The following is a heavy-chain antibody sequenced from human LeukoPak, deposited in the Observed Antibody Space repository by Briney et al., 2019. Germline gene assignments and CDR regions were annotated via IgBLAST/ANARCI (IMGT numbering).Heavy chain of an antibody. Sequence: GGSLRLSCAASGFTVSSNYMSWVRQAPGKGLEWVSVIYSGGSTYYADSVKGRFTISRDNSKNTLYLQMNSLRAEDTAVYYCVSCSGGSCYHFDYWGQGTLVTVSS. D-gene: IGHD2-15*01. J-gene: IGHJ4*02. CDR1: GFTVSSNY. CDR3: VSCSGGSCYHFDY. V-gene: IGHV3-53*01. CDR2: IYSGGST.